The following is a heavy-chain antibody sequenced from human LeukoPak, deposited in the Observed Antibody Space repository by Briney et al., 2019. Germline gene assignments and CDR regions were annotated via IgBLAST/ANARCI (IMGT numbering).Heavy chain of an antibody. Sequence: PGGSLRLSCAASGFTFSSYAMSWVRQAPGKGLDWVSAISASGGSTYYADSVKGRFTISRDKSRNTLYLQMNSLRAEDTAVYYCTKELGRTVTTSDFWGQGTLVTVSS. CDR3: TKELGRTVTTSDF. CDR2: ISASGGST. J-gene: IGHJ4*02. V-gene: IGHV3-23*01. D-gene: IGHD4-17*01. CDR1: GFTFSSYA.